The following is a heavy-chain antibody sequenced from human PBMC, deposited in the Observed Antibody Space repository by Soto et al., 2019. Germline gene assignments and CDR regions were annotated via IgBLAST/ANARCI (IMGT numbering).Heavy chain of an antibody. CDR1: GDSISRGGYY. D-gene: IGHD2-21*01. J-gene: IGHJ5*02. V-gene: IGHV4-31*03. CDR2: IYNRGST. CDR3: VSDGAEAYGHGWFGP. Sequence: QVQLQESGPGLVKPSQTLSLSCTVSGDSISRGGYYWNWIRQPPRKGLGWIGYIYNRGSTNYNPSIKRRATVSVDTSKNRSSMELTNVTAAYTAVYWCVSDGAEAYGHGWFGPWGQGTRVTVSS.